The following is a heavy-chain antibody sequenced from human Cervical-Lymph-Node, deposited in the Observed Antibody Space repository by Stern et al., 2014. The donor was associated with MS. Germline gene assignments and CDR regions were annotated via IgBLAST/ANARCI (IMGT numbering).Heavy chain of an antibody. V-gene: IGHV4-31*03. J-gene: IGHJ2*01. CDR1: GGSISSGGYY. D-gene: IGHD3/OR15-3a*01. Sequence: QVQLQESGPGLVKPSQTLSLTCTVSGGSISSGGYYLSWLRQHPGKGLEWIGYIYYSGSTYYNPSLKSRVTISVDTSKNQFSLKLSSVTAADTAVYYCARWTRNNWYFDLWGRGTLVTVSS. CDR2: IYYSGST. CDR3: ARWTRNNWYFDL.